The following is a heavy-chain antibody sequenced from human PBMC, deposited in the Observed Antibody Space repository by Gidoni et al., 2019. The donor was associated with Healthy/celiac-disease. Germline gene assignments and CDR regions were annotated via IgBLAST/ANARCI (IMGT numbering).Heavy chain of an antibody. Sequence: VKKPGSSVKVSGKASGGTFSSYAISWVRQAPRQGLEWMGGIIPIFGTANYAQKFQGRVTITADKSTSTAYMELSSLRSEDTAVYYCARAHCGGDCYPDYWGQGTLVTVSS. CDR3: ARAHCGGDCYPDY. D-gene: IGHD2-21*02. CDR1: GGTFSSYA. CDR2: IIPIFGTA. V-gene: IGHV1-69*06. J-gene: IGHJ4*02.